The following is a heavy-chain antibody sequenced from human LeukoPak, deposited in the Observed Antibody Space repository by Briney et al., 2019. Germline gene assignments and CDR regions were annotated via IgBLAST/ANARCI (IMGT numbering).Heavy chain of an antibody. CDR1: GFTFSSYA. Sequence: GGSLRLSCAASGFTFSSYAMFWVRQAPGKGLEWVAKITQDGSEKYYMDSVKGRFIISRDNGKNSLYLQMNSLRVEDTAVYYCARDWRQDNAFDLWGRGTMVTVSS. CDR3: ARDWRQDNAFDL. V-gene: IGHV3-7*01. J-gene: IGHJ3*01. D-gene: IGHD2-15*01. CDR2: ITQDGSEK.